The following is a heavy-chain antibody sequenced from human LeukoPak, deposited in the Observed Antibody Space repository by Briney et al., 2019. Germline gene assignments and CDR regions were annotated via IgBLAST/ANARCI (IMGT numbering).Heavy chain of an antibody. CDR3: SKDSYGTRFFCY. CDR1: GFTFSSYA. CDR2: LSGSGYNT. V-gene: IGHV3-23*01. J-gene: IGHJ4*02. D-gene: IGHD2-2*01. Sequence: GGSLRLSCAASGFTFSSYALSWVRQAPGKGLEWVSSLSGSGYNTYYADSVKGRFTISRDNSKNTVYLQMNSLRAEDTAVYYFSKDSYGTRFFCYWGQGTLVTVSS.